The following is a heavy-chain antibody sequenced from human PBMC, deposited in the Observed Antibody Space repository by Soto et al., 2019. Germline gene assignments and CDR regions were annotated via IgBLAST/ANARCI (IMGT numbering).Heavy chain of an antibody. V-gene: IGHV3-21*01. D-gene: IGHD3-9*01. Sequence: GGSLRLSCAASGSTFSSYSMNWVRQAPGKGLEWVSSISSSSSYIYYADSVKGRFTISRDNAKNSLYLQMNSLRAEDTAVYYCARGAKTYYDILTGYYRDNWFDPWGQGTLVTVSS. J-gene: IGHJ5*02. CDR3: ARGAKTYYDILTGYYRDNWFDP. CDR2: ISSSSSYI. CDR1: GSTFSSYS.